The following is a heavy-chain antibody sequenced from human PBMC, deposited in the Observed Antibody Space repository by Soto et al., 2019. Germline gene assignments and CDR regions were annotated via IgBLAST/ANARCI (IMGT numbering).Heavy chain of an antibody. D-gene: IGHD6-6*01. V-gene: IGHV3-23*01. J-gene: IGHJ6*02. CDR1: GGTFSINE. CDR3: AKTSYSSYLKNGLDV. Sequence: PGSSLRVNSAAFGGTFSINEMSWVRQAPGKGLEWVSAISGSVDATYYADSVKGRFSISRDHSKSTLYLQMNSLRAEDTAVYYCAKTSYSSYLKNGLDVWGQGTTVTVSS. CDR2: ISGSVDAT.